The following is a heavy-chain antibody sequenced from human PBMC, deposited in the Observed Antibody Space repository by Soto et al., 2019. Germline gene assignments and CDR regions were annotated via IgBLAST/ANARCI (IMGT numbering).Heavy chain of an antibody. Sequence: SLKISCAASGFTFDDYAMHWVRQAPGKGLEWVSGIRWNSGSIGYADSVKGRFTISRDNAKNSLYLQMNSLRAEDTALYYCAKDISGSSHWYFDLWGRGTLVTVSS. D-gene: IGHD1-26*01. V-gene: IGHV3-9*01. CDR2: IRWNSGSI. CDR1: GFTFDDYA. CDR3: AKDISGSSHWYFDL. J-gene: IGHJ2*01.